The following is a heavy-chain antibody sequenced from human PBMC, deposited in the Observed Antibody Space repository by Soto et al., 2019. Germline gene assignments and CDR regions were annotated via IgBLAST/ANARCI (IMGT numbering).Heavy chain of an antibody. J-gene: IGHJ6*02. CDR2: ISYDGSNK. CDR3: ARDQVNSGYSSSWYFYYGMDV. CDR1: GFTFSSYA. V-gene: IGHV3-30-3*01. D-gene: IGHD6-13*01. Sequence: GGSLRLSCAASGFTFSSYAMHWVRQAPGKGLEWVAVISYDGSNKYYADSVKGRFTISRDNSKNTLYLKMNSLRAEDTAVYYCARDQVNSGYSSSWYFYYGMDVWGQGNTVTVSS.